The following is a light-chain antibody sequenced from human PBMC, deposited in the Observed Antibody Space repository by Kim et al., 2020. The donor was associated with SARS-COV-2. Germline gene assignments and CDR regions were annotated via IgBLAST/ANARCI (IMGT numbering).Light chain of an antibody. Sequence: SYELTQPPSVSVAPGKTARITCGGNNIGSKSVHWYQQKPGQAPVLLIYYDSDRPSGIPERFSGSNSGNTATLTISRVEAGDEADYYCQVWDSSSDHPGVFGGGTQLTVL. J-gene: IGLJ2*01. V-gene: IGLV3-21*04. CDR1: NIGSKS. CDR2: YDS. CDR3: QVWDSSSDHPGV.